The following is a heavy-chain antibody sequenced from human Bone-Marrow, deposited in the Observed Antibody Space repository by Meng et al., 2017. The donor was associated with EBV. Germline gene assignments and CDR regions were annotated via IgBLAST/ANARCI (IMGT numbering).Heavy chain of an antibody. CDR3: SRDLVGSVDS. J-gene: IGHJ4*02. Sequence: VQLGESGGALVQPGGSLRLSCAASGFTFSSYWMHWVRQAPGKGLVWVSRINEDGAVTTYADSVKGRFTISRDNAKNTLYLQMNGLRAEDTAIYYCSRDLVGSVDSWGQGTLVTVSS. V-gene: IGHV3-74*03. CDR1: GFTFSSYW. CDR2: INEDGAVT. D-gene: IGHD2-8*02.